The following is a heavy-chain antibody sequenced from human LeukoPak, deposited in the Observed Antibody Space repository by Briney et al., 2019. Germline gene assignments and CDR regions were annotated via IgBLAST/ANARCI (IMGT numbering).Heavy chain of an antibody. CDR1: GYTFTGYY. CDR3: ARLRPAAGNAFDI. D-gene: IGHD2-2*01. Sequence: ASVKVSCKASGYTFTGYYMRWVRQAPGQGLEWMGWINPNSGGTNYAQKFQGRVTMTRDTSISTAYMELSRLRSDDTAVYYCARLRPAAGNAFDIWGQGTMVTVSS. CDR2: INPNSGGT. V-gene: IGHV1-2*02. J-gene: IGHJ3*02.